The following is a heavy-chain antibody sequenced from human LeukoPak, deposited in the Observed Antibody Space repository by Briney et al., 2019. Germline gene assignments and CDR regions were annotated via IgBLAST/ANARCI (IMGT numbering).Heavy chain of an antibody. CDR1: GFTISGFW. CDR2: MNSAGSTI. CDR3: IREVQVRASASLGL. Sequence: GGSLRLSCAASGFTISGFWMHWVRQVPGEGLVWVARMNSAGSTINYADSVKGRFTISRDNVRNTLHLQMNNLSLEDTAVYFCIREVQVRASASLGLWGRGTLVTVS. V-gene: IGHV3-74*01. D-gene: IGHD1-1*01. J-gene: IGHJ4*01.